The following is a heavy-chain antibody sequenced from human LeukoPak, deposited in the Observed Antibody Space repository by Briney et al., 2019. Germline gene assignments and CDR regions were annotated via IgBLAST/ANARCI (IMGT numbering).Heavy chain of an antibody. Sequence: PSETLSLTCTVSGGSISGSFWSWIRQPPGKGLEWIGYVYYSGSTNHNPSLKSRLTISVDRSRNQFSLKMNSVTAADTAVYYCARRKSITYDAFDIWGQGTMVTVSS. CDR1: GGSISGSF. D-gene: IGHD2/OR15-2a*01. CDR3: ARRKSITYDAFDI. J-gene: IGHJ3*02. V-gene: IGHV4-59*08. CDR2: VYYSGST.